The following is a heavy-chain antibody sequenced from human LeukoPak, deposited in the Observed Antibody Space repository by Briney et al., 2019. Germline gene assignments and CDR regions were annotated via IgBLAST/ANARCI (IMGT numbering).Heavy chain of an antibody. CDR2: IYYSGST. Sequence: PSETLSLTCTVSGGSISSSSYYWGWIRQPPGKGLEWIGSIYYSGSTYYNPSLKSRVTMSVGTSENQFSLNLRSVTAADTAVYYCARGSSGTSFVYWGQGTLVTVSS. CDR1: GGSISSSSYY. CDR3: ARGSSGTSFVY. V-gene: IGHV4-39*07. J-gene: IGHJ4*02. D-gene: IGHD2-2*01.